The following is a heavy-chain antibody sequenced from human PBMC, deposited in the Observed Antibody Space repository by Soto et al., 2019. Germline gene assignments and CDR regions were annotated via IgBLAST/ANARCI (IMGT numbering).Heavy chain of an antibody. CDR2: INPSGGST. CDR3: ARVSRPNYYYYYYMDG. J-gene: IGHJ6*03. D-gene: IGHD2-2*01. V-gene: IGHV1-46*03. CDR1: GYTFTSYY. Sequence: ASVKVSCKASGYTFTSYYMHWVRQAPGQGLEWMGIINPSGGSTSYAQKFQGRVTMTRDTSTSTVYMELSSLRSEDTAVYYCARVSRPNYYYYYYMDGWGKGTTVTVSS.